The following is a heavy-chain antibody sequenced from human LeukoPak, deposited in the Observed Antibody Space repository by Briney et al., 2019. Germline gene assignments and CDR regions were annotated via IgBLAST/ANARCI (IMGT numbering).Heavy chain of an antibody. J-gene: IGHJ6*02. D-gene: IGHD6-19*01. CDR2: INHSGST. CDR3: ARGGIAVARYIYYYGMDV. Sequence: PSETLSLTCAVYGGSFSGYYWSWIRQPPGKGLEWIGEINHSGSTNYNPSLKSRVTISVDTSKNQFSLKLSSVTAADTAVYYCARGGIAVARYIYYYGMDVWGQGTTVTVSS. CDR1: GGSFSGYY. V-gene: IGHV4-34*01.